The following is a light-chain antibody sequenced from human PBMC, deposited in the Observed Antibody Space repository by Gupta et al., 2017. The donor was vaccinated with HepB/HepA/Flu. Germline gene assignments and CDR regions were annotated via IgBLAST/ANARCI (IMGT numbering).Light chain of an antibody. V-gene: IGKV3-11*01. CDR1: QSVSSS. Sequence: EIVLTQTPAKLSLSRERRATLSCRASQSVSSSLAWFQQKPAQAPRLLIYDAASRATGIPARFSGSGSGTDFTLTISSLEPEDFAIYYCQQRSNWPPGCSFGQGTKLEIK. CDR2: DAA. J-gene: IGKJ2*04. CDR3: QQRSNWPPGCS.